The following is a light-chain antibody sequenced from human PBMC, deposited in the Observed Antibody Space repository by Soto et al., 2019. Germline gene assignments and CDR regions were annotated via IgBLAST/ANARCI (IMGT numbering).Light chain of an antibody. CDR3: QQYGSSPWT. J-gene: IGKJ1*01. Sequence: EIVLTQSPGTLSLSPGERATLSCSASQSVSTNYLAWYQQQPGQAPRLLIYGASSRATGTPDRFSGSGSGTDFTLTISRLEPEDFAVYYCQQYGSSPWTFGQGTKVEIK. CDR2: GAS. CDR1: QSVSTNY. V-gene: IGKV3-20*01.